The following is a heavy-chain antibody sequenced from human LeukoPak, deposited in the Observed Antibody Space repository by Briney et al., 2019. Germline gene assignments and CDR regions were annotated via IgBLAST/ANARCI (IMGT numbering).Heavy chain of an antibody. V-gene: IGHV3-9*01. Sequence: PGGSLRLSCAASGFTFDDYAMHWVRQAPGKGLEWVSGISWNSGGIGYADSVKGRFTISRDNAKNSLYLQMNSPRAEDTALYYCAKETDAFDIWGQGTMVTVSS. CDR3: AKETDAFDI. J-gene: IGHJ3*02. CDR2: ISWNSGGI. CDR1: GFTFDDYA.